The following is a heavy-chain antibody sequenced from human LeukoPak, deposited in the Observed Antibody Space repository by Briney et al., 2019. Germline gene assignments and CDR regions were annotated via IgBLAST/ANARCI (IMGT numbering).Heavy chain of an antibody. CDR2: INPNSGGT. J-gene: IGHJ4*02. D-gene: IGHD3-22*01. V-gene: IGHV1-2*02. CDR3: ARGPHYYDPPDY. CDR1: GYTFTGYY. Sequence: ASVKVSRKASGYTFTGYYMYWVRQAPGQGLEWVGWINPNSGGTNYAQKFQGRVTMTRDTSISTAYMELSRLGSDDTAVYYCARGPHYYDPPDYWGQGTLVTVSS.